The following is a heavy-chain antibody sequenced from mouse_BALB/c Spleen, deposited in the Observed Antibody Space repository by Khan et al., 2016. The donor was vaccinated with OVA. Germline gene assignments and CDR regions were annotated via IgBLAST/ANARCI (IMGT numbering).Heavy chain of an antibody. Sequence: EVELVESGGGVVKPGGSLKLSCSASGFTFSSFAMSWVRQTPEKRLEWVATISTGGHYTFYPDSVKGRFTISRDNARNTLDLQMRSLRSEGTAMYYCARSLVDYYAMDYWGQGTSVTVSS. V-gene: IGHV5-9-3*01. CDR2: ISTGGHYT. J-gene: IGHJ4*01. CDR3: ARSLVDYYAMDY. D-gene: IGHD2-2*01. CDR1: GFTFSSFA.